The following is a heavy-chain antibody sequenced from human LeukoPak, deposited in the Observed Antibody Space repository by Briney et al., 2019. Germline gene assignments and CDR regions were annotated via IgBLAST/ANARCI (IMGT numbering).Heavy chain of an antibody. V-gene: IGHV3-23*01. CDR1: GFTFRSYG. CDR3: ANFQYSSGWYALFDY. CDR2: ISGSGDST. J-gene: IGHJ4*02. Sequence: GGSLRLSCAASGFTFRSYGMTWVRQAPGKGLEWVSAISGSGDSTYYADSVKGRFTISRDNSRNTLYLQMNSLRAGDTAVYYCANFQYSSGWYALFDYWGQGTLVTVSS. D-gene: IGHD6-19*01.